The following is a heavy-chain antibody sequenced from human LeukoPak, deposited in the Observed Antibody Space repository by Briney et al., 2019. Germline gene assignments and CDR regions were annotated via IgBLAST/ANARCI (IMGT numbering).Heavy chain of an antibody. V-gene: IGHV1-69*04. J-gene: IGHJ4*02. CDR1: GGTFSSYA. Sequence: GASVKVSCKASGGTFSSYAISWVRQAPGQGLEWMGRIIPILGIANYAQKFQGRVTITADKSTSTAYMELSSLRSEDTAVYYCARDQDSSSPTFDYWGQGTLVTVSS. D-gene: IGHD6-6*01. CDR2: IIPILGIA. CDR3: ARDQDSSSPTFDY.